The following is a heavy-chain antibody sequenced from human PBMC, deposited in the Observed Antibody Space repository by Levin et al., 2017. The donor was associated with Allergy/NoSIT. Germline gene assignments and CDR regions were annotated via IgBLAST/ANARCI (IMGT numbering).Heavy chain of an antibody. CDR3: ARDGPGYGYFDY. Sequence: GGSLRLSCRSSGYTFADYHTNWVRQAPGQGLEWVGWISTYSGNTDYAQKFQGRVTMTRDTSTTTVYMELRSLTSDDTAVYYCARDGPGYGYFDYWGQGTLVTVSS. V-gene: IGHV1-18*01. CDR1: GYTFADYH. D-gene: IGHD5-18*01. J-gene: IGHJ4*02. CDR2: ISTYSGNT.